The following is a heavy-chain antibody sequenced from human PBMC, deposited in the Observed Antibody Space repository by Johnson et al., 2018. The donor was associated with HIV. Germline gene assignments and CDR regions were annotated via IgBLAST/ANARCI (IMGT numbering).Heavy chain of an antibody. V-gene: IGHV3-30-3*01. CDR3: ARDTAEDSGGYYYRGDAFDI. D-gene: IGHD3-22*01. Sequence: QVQLVESGGGVVQPGRSLRLSCAASGFTFSSYAIHWVRQAPGKGLEWVAVISYDGSNQYYVDSVKGRFTISSDNSKTTLYLQMNSLRAEETAVFYCARDTAEDSGGYYYRGDAFDIWGQGTMVTVSS. CDR2: ISYDGSNQ. CDR1: GFTFSSYA. J-gene: IGHJ3*02.